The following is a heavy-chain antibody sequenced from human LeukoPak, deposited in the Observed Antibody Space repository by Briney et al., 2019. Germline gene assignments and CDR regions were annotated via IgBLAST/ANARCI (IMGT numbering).Heavy chain of an antibody. D-gene: IGHD2-15*01. Sequence: SETLSLTCAVYGGSFSGYYWSWIRQPPGKGLEWIGEINHSGSTNYNPSLKSRVTISVDTSKNQFSLKLSSVTAADTAVYYCARGLAQPGDCSGGSCYSGAYYFDYWGQGTLVTVSS. CDR2: INHSGST. CDR1: GGSFSGYY. J-gene: IGHJ4*02. V-gene: IGHV4-34*01. CDR3: ARGLAQPGDCSGGSCYSGAYYFDY.